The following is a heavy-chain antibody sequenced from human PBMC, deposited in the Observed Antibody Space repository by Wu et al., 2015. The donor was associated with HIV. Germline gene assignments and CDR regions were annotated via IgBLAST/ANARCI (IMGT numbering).Heavy chain of an antibody. D-gene: IGHD2-15*01. CDR1: GGTFSSYA. V-gene: IGHV1-46*03. Sequence: QVQLVQSGAEVKKPGASVKVSCKASGGTFSSYAISWVRQAPGQGLEWMGIINPSGGSTSYAQKFQGRVTMTRDTSTSTVYMELSSLRSEDTAVYYCAKNTDTPYYMTSGAKGPRSPSP. J-gene: IGHJ6*03. CDR3: AKNTDTPYYMTS. CDR2: INPSGGST.